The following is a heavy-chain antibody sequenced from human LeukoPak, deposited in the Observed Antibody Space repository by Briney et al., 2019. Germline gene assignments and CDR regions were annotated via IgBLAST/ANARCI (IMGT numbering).Heavy chain of an antibody. D-gene: IGHD3-10*01. CDR3: ARDPRSGGSFDI. J-gene: IGHJ3*02. Sequence: QPGGSLRPSCVGSGFSFTTYRMIWVSQAPGKGLEWISYISSSSGTIYYADSVKGRFTISRDNARGSLYLQMNGLRDDDTAVYFCARDPRSGGSFDIWGQGKMVAVSS. CDR1: GFSFTTYR. V-gene: IGHV3-48*02. CDR2: ISSSSGTI.